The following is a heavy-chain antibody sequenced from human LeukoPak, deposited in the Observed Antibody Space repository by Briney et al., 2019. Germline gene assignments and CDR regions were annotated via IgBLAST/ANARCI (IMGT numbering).Heavy chain of an antibody. CDR3: ARLIQVPAADSQLLFDP. CDR2: IYPGDSDT. V-gene: IGHV5-51*01. CDR1: GYSFTSYW. J-gene: IGHJ5*02. D-gene: IGHD2-2*01. Sequence: GESLKISCKGSGYSFTSYWIGWVRQMPGKGLEWMGIIYPGDSDTRYSPSFQGQVTISADKSISTAYLQWSSLKASDTAMYYCARLIQVPAADSQLLFDPWGQGTLVTVSS.